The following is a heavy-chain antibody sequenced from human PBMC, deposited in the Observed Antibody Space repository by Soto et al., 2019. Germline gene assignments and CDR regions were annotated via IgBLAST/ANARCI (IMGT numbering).Heavy chain of an antibody. CDR3: AXHSNRNYGLYYFDF. V-gene: IGHV4-39*01. CDR2: IYYSGSS. D-gene: IGHD4-4*01. J-gene: IGHJ4*02. Sequence: SETLSLTCTVSGGSISSSSYYWGWIRQPPGKGLEWIGSIYYSGSSYYNPSLKSRVTISVDTSKNQFSLKLSSVTAADTAVYYCAXHSNRNYGLYYFDFWGLGALVTVSS. CDR1: GGSISSSSYY.